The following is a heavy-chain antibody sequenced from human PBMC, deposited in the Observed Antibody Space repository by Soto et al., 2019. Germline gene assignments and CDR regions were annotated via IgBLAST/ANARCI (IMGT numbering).Heavy chain of an antibody. CDR2: ISGSGGST. V-gene: IGHV3-23*01. D-gene: IGHD2-2*02. J-gene: IGHJ6*02. CDR3: AKGNRIRKHCSSTSCYTGYFLLHYYYYGMDV. Sequence: GGSLRLSCAASGFTFSSYAMSWVRQAPGKGLEWVSAISGSGGSTYYADSVKGRFTISRDNSKNTLYLQMNSLRAEDTAVYYCAKGNRIRKHCSSTSCYTGYFLLHYYYYGMDVCGQGTTASVSS. CDR1: GFTFSSYA.